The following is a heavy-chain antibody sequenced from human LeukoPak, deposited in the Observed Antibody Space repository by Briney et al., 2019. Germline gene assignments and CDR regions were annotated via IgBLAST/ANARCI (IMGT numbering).Heavy chain of an antibody. D-gene: IGHD3-22*01. CDR1: GYTFTSYY. Sequence: ASVKVSCKASGYTFTSYYMHWVRQAPGQGLEWMGIINPSGGSTSYAQKFQGRVTMTRDTSTSTVYMELSSLRSEDTAVYYCATGLYDSSGYRIYYFDYWGQGTLVTVSS. CDR3: ATGLYDSSGYRIYYFDY. J-gene: IGHJ4*02. V-gene: IGHV1-46*01. CDR2: INPSGGST.